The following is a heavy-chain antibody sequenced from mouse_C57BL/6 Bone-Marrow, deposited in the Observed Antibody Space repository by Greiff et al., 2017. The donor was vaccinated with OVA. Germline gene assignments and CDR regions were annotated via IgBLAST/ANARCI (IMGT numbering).Heavy chain of an antibody. J-gene: IGHJ4*01. V-gene: IGHV1-74*01. CDR1: GYTFTSYW. CDR2: IHPSDSDT. CDR3: AIHYGYPYAMDY. D-gene: IGHD2-2*01. Sequence: QVQLQQPGAELVKPGASVKVSCKASGYTFTSYWMPWVKQRPGQGLEWIGRIHPSDSDTNYNQKFKGQATLTVDKSSSTAYMQLSSLTSEDSAVYYCAIHYGYPYAMDYWGQGTSVTVSS.